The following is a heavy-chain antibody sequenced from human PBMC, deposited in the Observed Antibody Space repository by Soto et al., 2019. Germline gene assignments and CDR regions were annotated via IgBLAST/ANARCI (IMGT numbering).Heavy chain of an antibody. Sequence: GGSLRLSCAASGFTFSSYSMNWVRQAPGKGLEWVSYISSSSSTIYYADSVKGRFTISRDNAKNSLYLQMNSLRDEDTAVYYCARDNGEYSSSWYYFDYWGQGTLVTVSS. CDR1: GFTFSSYS. D-gene: IGHD6-13*01. CDR2: ISSSSSTI. J-gene: IGHJ4*02. V-gene: IGHV3-48*02. CDR3: ARDNGEYSSSWYYFDY.